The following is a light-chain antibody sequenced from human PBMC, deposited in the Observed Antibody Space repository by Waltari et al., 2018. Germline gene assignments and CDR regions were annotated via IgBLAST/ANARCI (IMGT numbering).Light chain of an antibody. CDR3: CSYAGSSTFV. CDR1: SSDVRRYNL. Sequence: QSALTQPASVSGSPGQSLPLSCTGHSSDVRRYNLVSWYQQNPGKAPKLMIYEGRKRPSGVSNRFSGSKSGNTASLTISGLQAEDEADYYCCSYAGSSTFVFGGGTKLTVL. V-gene: IGLV2-23*03. CDR2: EGR. J-gene: IGLJ3*02.